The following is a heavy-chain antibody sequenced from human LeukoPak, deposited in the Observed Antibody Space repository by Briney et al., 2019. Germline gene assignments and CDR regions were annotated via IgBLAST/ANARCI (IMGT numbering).Heavy chain of an antibody. CDR2: ICYSGST. CDR1: GGSFSSYY. D-gene: IGHD2-2*01. Sequence: PSETLSLTCTVSGGSFSSYYWSWIRQPPGKGLEWIGYICYSGSTNYNPALKSRVTISVDTSKNQFSLKLSSVTAADTAVYHCARAIGNIVVVPSTSALYYYMDVWGKGTTVTVSS. J-gene: IGHJ6*03. CDR3: ARAIGNIVVVPSTSALYYYMDV. V-gene: IGHV4-59*01.